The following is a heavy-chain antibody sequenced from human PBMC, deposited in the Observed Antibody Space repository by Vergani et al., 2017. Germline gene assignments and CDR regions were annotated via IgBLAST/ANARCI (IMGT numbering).Heavy chain of an antibody. J-gene: IGHJ6*02. CDR1: GFTFGDYA. D-gene: IGHD2-15*01. CDR2: IRSKAYGGTT. CDR3: TRDCSGGSCYYYYYGMDV. Sequence: EVQLLESGGDLVQPGGSLRLSCTASGFTFGDYAMSWVRQAPGKGLEWVGFIRSKAYGGTTEYAASVKGRFTISRDDSKSIAYLQMNSLKTEDTAVYYCTRDCSGGSCYYYYYGMDVWGQGTTVTVSS. V-gene: IGHV3-49*04.